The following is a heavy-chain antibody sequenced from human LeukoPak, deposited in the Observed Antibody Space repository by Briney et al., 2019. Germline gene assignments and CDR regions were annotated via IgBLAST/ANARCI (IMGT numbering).Heavy chain of an antibody. CDR2: INPNSGST. V-gene: IGHV1-2*02. Sequence: ASVKFSCTASGYTFTGYYMHWVRHAPGQGLEWMGWINPNSGSTNYAQKFQGRVTMNGETSISTAYMELSRLRSDDTAVYYCTRGPRIVGATTYLDYWGQGTLVTVSS. CDR3: TRGPRIVGATTYLDY. D-gene: IGHD1-26*01. J-gene: IGHJ4*02. CDR1: GYTFTGYY.